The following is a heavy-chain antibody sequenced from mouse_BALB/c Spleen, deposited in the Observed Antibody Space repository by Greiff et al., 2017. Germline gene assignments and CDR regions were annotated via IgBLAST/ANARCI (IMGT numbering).Heavy chain of an antibody. CDR2: IDPYNGGT. CDR1: GYSFTGYN. CDR3: ARSLGNYEAMDY. Sequence: VHVKQSGPELGKPGASVKISCKASGYSFTGYNMYWVKQSHRKSLEWIGYIDPYNGGTSYNQKSKGKATLTVDKSSSTAYMHLNSLTSEDSAIYYCARSLGNYEAMDYWGQGTSVTVSS. V-gene: IGHV1S135*01. D-gene: IGHD2-1*01. J-gene: IGHJ4*01.